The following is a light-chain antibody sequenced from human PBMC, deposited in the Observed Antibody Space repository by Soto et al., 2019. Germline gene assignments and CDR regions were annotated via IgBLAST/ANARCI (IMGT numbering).Light chain of an antibody. CDR3: QQYKNWPPLT. Sequence: EIVMTQSPATLSVSPGETDTLSCRASQSVSYNLAWYQQKPGQSPWLLIYGAFTRATGIPARFSGSGSGTDFTLTISSLQSEDFAVYYCQQYKNWPPLTFGGGTKVEIK. V-gene: IGKV3-15*01. J-gene: IGKJ4*01. CDR2: GAF. CDR1: QSVSYN.